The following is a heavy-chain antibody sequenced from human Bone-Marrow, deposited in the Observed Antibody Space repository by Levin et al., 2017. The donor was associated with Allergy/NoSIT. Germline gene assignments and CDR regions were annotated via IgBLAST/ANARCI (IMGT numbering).Heavy chain of an antibody. CDR3: AATGYFTFDY. D-gene: IGHD3/OR15-3a*01. CDR1: GASISTGKW. Sequence: PGGSLRLSCAVSGASISTGKWWNWVRQPPGKGLEWIGEIHHDGRTNYNPSLKSRVTISVDTSQNQFSLKLTPVTAADTAVYYCAATGYFTFDYWGQGTLVPVSS. CDR2: IHHDGRT. V-gene: IGHV4-4*02. J-gene: IGHJ4*02.